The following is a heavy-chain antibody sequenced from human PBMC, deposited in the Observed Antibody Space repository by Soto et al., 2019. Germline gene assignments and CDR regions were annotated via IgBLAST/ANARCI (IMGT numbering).Heavy chain of an antibody. V-gene: IGHV4-31*03. J-gene: IGHJ5*02. CDR1: GGSISSPGYY. CDR3: ATGRWGAYGSPAGWFAP. D-gene: IGHD3-16*01. CDR2: IFHSGTT. Sequence: QVRLQESSPGLVKPSKTLFLTCSVSGGSISSPGYYWTWIRQQPGKSLEWIGHIFHSGTTSYNPSLQSRVTISSETSENQFSLNLTSVTAADTAVYFCATGRWGAYGSPAGWFAPWGRGTLVSVSS.